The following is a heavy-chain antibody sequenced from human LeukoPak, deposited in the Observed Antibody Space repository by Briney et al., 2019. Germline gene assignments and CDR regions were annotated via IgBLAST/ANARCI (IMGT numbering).Heavy chain of an antibody. CDR1: GFTFRTYA. V-gene: IGHV3-30-3*01. D-gene: IGHD4-17*01. CDR3: ARAPFGVTTF. J-gene: IGHJ4*02. Sequence: GGSLTLSCAASGFTFRTYAMNWVRQAPGRGLDWVAFISYDGSYQYYADSVKGRFTISRENSKNTLYLQMNSLRFEDPAMYYWARAPFGVTTFWGRGTLVTVS. CDR2: ISYDGSYQ.